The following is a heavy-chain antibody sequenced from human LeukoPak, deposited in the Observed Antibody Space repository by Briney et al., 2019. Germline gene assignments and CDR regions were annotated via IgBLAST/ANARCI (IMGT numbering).Heavy chain of an antibody. CDR3: TTDLLWFGELSRDY. D-gene: IGHD3-10*01. CDR2: IKSKTDGGTT. J-gene: IGHJ4*02. V-gene: IGHV3-15*01. CDR1: GFTFSNAW. Sequence: KPGGSLRLSCAASGFTFSNAWMSWVRQAPGKGLEWVGRIKSKTDGGTTDYAAPVKGRFTISRDDSKNTLYLQMNSLKTEDTAVYYCTTDLLWFGELSRDYWGQGTLVTVSS.